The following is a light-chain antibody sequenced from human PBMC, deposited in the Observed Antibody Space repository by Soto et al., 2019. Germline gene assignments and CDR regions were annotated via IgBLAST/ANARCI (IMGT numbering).Light chain of an antibody. CDR3: SSYAGSKNVV. Sequence: QSALTQPASVSGSPGQSITISCTGTSSDVGGYNYVSWYQQHPGKAPKLIIYEVTKRPSGVPDRFSGSKSGNTASLTASGLQGDDEAEYYCSSYAGSKNVVFGGGTKLTVL. CDR1: SSDVGGYNY. CDR2: EVT. J-gene: IGLJ2*01. V-gene: IGLV2-8*01.